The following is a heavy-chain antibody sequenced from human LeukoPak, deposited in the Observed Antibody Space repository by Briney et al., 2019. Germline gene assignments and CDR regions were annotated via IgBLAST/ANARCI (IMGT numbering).Heavy chain of an antibody. CDR3: ARPPSRGYSSSFEY. CDR1: GYSLPTYW. D-gene: IGHD2-2*03. Sequence: GEALKISCKGSGYSLPTYWIAWVRQMPGEGLEWKGVIHPDESNIRYSPSFQGQVTISADKSISTAYLQWSSLKASDTAMYYCARPPSRGYSSSFEYWGQGTLVTVSS. CDR2: IHPDESNI. V-gene: IGHV5-51*01. J-gene: IGHJ4*02.